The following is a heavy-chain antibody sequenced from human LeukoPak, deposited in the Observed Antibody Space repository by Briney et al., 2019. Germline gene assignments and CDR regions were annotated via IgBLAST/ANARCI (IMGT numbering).Heavy chain of an antibody. Sequence: ASVKVSCKASEGTFTSYAISWVRQAPGQGLEWMGGIIPIFGTANYAQKFQGRVTITTDESTSTAYMELSSMRSEDTAVYYCARVGNYYDSSGYYSGAFDYWGQGTLVTVSS. D-gene: IGHD3-22*01. CDR1: EGTFTSYA. V-gene: IGHV1-69*05. J-gene: IGHJ4*02. CDR3: ARVGNYYDSSGYYSGAFDY. CDR2: IIPIFGTA.